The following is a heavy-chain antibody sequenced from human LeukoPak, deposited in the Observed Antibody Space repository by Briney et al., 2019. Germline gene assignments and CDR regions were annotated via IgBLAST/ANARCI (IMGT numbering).Heavy chain of an antibody. J-gene: IGHJ5*02. CDR3: ARVTVRYFDWLPRSHNWFDP. Sequence: GGSLRLSCAASGFTFSSYSMNWVRQAPGKGLEWVSSISSSSSYIYYAVSLKGRFTISRDNAKKSLYLQMNSLRAEDTAVYYCARVTVRYFDWLPRSHNWFDPWGQGTLVTVSS. CDR2: ISSSSSYI. D-gene: IGHD3-9*01. CDR1: GFTFSSYS. V-gene: IGHV3-21*01.